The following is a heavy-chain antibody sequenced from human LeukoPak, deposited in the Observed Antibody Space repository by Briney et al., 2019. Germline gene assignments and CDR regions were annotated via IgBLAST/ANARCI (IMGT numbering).Heavy chain of an antibody. CDR3: AQGYGNGWYPH. Sequence: GGSLRLSCTVSGFTVSTSGMSWVRQAQGKGLQTISAISVEGESAYYADSVKGRFTISRDNSKNTLYLQTNSLRVEDTAVYFCAQGYGNGWYPHWGQGSLVSVSS. V-gene: IGHV3-23*01. J-gene: IGHJ4*02. D-gene: IGHD6-19*01. CDR2: ISVEGESA. CDR1: GFTVSTSG.